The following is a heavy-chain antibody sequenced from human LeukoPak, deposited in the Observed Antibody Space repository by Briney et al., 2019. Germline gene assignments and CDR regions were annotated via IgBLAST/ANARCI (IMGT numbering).Heavy chain of an antibody. Sequence: GGSLRLSCAASGFTFSSYSMNWVRQAPGKGLEWVSYISSSSSTIYYADSVKGRFTISRDNAKNSLYLQLNSLRAEDTAVYYCAKDRSGSVVVTGLDYWGQGTLVTVSS. CDR1: GFTFSSYS. J-gene: IGHJ4*02. D-gene: IGHD2-21*02. V-gene: IGHV3-48*04. CDR2: ISSSSSTI. CDR3: AKDRSGSVVVTGLDY.